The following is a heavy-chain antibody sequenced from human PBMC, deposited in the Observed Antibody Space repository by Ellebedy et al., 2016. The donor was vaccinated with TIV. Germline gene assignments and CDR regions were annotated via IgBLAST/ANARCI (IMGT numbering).Heavy chain of an antibody. D-gene: IGHD2-15*01. CDR1: GFTFSIYD. Sequence: GGSLSLSCAASGFTFSIYDMNWVRQAPGKGLEWVSYISSSSAIYYADSVKGRFTISRDNAKNSLYLQMNGLRAEDTAVYYCARRPNVGGFDSWGQGTLVTVSS. J-gene: IGHJ4*02. CDR2: ISSSSAI. V-gene: IGHV3-69-1*01. CDR3: ARRPNVGGFDS.